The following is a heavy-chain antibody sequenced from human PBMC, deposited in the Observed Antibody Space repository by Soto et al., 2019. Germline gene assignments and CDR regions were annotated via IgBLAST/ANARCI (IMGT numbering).Heavy chain of an antibody. Sequence: GGSLRLSCAASGFTFSSYWMSWVRQAPGKGLEWVANIKQDGSEKYYVDSVKGRFTISRDNAKNSLYLQMNSLRAEDTAVYYCAGDRVYSGYDVNYYYYYYMDVWGKGTTVTVSS. CDR1: GFTFSSYW. J-gene: IGHJ6*03. V-gene: IGHV3-7*01. CDR2: IKQDGSEK. CDR3: AGDRVYSGYDVNYYYYYYMDV. D-gene: IGHD5-12*01.